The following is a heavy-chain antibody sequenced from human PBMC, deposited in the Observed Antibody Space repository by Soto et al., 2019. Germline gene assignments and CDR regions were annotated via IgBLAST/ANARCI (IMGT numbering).Heavy chain of an antibody. CDR1: GFTFSSYA. D-gene: IGHD4-4*01. CDR2: ISYDGSNK. CDR3: AKDYYSNYVYYGMDV. V-gene: IGHV3-30*18. Sequence: QVQLVESGGGVVQPGRSLRLSCAASGFTFSSYAMHWVRQAPGKGLEWVAVISYDGSNKDYADSVKGRFTISRDNSKITLYLPMNCLRAAETPVYHCAKDYYSNYVYYGMDVWGQGTTVIVSS. J-gene: IGHJ6*02.